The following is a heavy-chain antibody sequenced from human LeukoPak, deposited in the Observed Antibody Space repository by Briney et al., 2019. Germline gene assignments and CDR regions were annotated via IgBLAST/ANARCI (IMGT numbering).Heavy chain of an antibody. V-gene: IGHV4-39*01. Sequence: SETLSLTCTVSGGSISSSSYYWGWIRQPPGKGLEWIGSIYYSGSTYYNPSLKSRVTISVDTSKNQFSLKLSSVTATDTAVYYCARLQDPPPGDYYYMDVWGKGTTVTVSS. CDR3: ARLQDPPPGDYYYMDV. CDR2: IYYSGST. D-gene: IGHD2-15*01. J-gene: IGHJ6*03. CDR1: GGSISSSSYY.